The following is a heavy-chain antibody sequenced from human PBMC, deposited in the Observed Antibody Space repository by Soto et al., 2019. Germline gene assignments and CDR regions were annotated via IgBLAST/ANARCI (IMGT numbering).Heavy chain of an antibody. CDR2: IYPSDSDT. Sequence: GESLKISCKASGYDFSTHWIGWVRHMPGKGLQWMAIIYPSDSDTKYSPSFQGHVTISVDKSISTAYLQWSGLQASDSAKYYWARLFPDAGFCYYFDYWGPGTLVTVSS. J-gene: IGHJ4*02. V-gene: IGHV5-51*01. CDR3: ARLFPDAGFCYYFDY. CDR1: GYDFSTHW. D-gene: IGHD3-3*01.